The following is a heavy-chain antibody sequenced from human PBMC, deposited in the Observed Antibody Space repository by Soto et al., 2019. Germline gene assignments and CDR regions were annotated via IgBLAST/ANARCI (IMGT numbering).Heavy chain of an antibody. D-gene: IGHD3-10*01. CDR2: ISAYNGNT. CDR3: ARDWGDTYYYVSGSNPCPPLYYYGMDV. V-gene: IGHV1-18*01. CDR1: GYTFTSYG. J-gene: IGHJ6*02. Sequence: ASVKVSCKASGYTFTSYGISWVRQAPGQGLEWMGWISAYNGNTNYAQKLQGRVTMTTDTSTSTAYMELRSLRSEDTAVYYCARDWGDTYYYVSGSNPCPPLYYYGMDVWGQGTTVTVPS.